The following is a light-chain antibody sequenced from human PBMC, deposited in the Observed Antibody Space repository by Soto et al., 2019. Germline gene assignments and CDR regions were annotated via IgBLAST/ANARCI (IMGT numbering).Light chain of an antibody. CDR3: QHYKTYSPWT. J-gene: IGKJ1*01. Sequence: DIQMTQSPSTLSASVGDRVTITCRASQSISNWLAWYQQQPGKAPKLLIYDASSLETGVPSRFSGSGSGTEFTLTISSLQPGDFATYYCQHYKTYSPWTCGQGTKVDIK. CDR2: DAS. V-gene: IGKV1-5*01. CDR1: QSISNW.